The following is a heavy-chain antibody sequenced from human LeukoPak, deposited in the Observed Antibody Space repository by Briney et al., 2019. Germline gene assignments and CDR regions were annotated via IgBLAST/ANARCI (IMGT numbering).Heavy chain of an antibody. V-gene: IGHV3-30*02. CDR1: GFTFSDFG. CDR2: IRRDGDVI. CDR3: AKDFIRILALIPWDY. D-gene: IGHD2-21*01. J-gene: IGHJ4*02. Sequence: QPGGSLRLSCEASGFTFSDFGMHWVRQAPGKGLEWVAFIRRDGDVIYYADSVKGRFTTSRDNSRNMVYLQLNSLRPEDTAIYYCAKDFIRILALIPWDYWGQGTLVTVSP.